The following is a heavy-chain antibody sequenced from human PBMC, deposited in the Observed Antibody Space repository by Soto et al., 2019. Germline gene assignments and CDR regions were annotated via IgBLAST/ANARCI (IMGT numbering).Heavy chain of an antibody. V-gene: IGHV1-8*01. Sequence: ASVKVSCKASGYTFTRYYINWVRQATGQGLEWMGWMNPNSGNTGYAQKFQGRVTMTRNTSISTAYMELSSLRSEDTAVYYCAGLVVAATLNHYYYGMDVWGQGTTVTVSS. D-gene: IGHD2-15*01. CDR1: GYTFTRYY. CDR2: MNPNSGNT. CDR3: AGLVVAATLNHYYYGMDV. J-gene: IGHJ6*02.